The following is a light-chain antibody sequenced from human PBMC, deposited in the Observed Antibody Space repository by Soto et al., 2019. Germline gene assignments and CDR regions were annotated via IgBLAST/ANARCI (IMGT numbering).Light chain of an antibody. J-gene: IGKJ5*01. CDR2: AAS. V-gene: IGKV1-8*01. Sequence: AIRMTQSPSSFSASTGDRVTITCRASQGISSYLAWYQQKPGKAPKLLIYAASTLQSGVPSRFSGSGSGTDFTLTISSLQPEDFATYYCQHFKSFPNTFAQGTRLAIK. CDR3: QHFKSFPNT. CDR1: QGISSY.